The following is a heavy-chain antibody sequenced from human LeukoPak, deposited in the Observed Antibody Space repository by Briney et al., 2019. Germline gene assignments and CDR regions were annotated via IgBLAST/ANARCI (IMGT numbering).Heavy chain of an antibody. D-gene: IGHD2-2*01. CDR3: ASTPRGIVVVPATYYYMDV. CDR1: GGSVTSYY. CDR2: IYYSGGT. J-gene: IGHJ6*03. V-gene: IGHV4-59*08. Sequence: SETLSLTCTVSGGSVTSYYCNWVRQPPGRGLEWIGYIYYSGGTNYNPSLESRVTISLDTTKNQFSLKLRSVTAEDTAVYYCASTPRGIVVVPATYYYMDVWGKGTTVTVSS.